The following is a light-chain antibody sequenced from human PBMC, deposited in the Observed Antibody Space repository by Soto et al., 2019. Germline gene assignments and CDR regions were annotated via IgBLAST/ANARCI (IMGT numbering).Light chain of an antibody. V-gene: IGLV1-44*01. Sequence: QSVLAQPPSASGTPGQRVTISCSGSSSNIGSNTVNWYQQLPGTAPKLLIYSNNQRPSGVPDRFSGSKSGTSASLAISGLQSEDEADYYCAAWDDSLHCLYVFVTGNKVTV. CDR2: SNN. CDR1: SSNIGSNT. CDR3: AAWDDSLHCLYV. J-gene: IGLJ1*01.